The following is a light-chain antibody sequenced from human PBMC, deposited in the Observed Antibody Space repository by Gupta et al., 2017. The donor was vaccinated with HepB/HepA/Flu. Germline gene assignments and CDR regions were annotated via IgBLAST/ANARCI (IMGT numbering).Light chain of an antibody. J-gene: IGKJ1*01. V-gene: IGKV1-39*01. CDR1: QSISSY. Sequence: DIQMTQSPSSLSASVGDRVTITCRASQSISSYLNWYQQKPGKAPKLLIYAASSLQSGVPSRSSGSGPGTDFTLTISRLQPEDFATYYFQQSDTTTRTFGQGTKVEIK. CDR3: QQSDTTTRT. CDR2: AAS.